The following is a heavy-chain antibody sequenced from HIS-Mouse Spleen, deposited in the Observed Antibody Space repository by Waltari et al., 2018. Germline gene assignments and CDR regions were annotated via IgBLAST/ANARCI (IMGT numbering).Heavy chain of an antibody. D-gene: IGHD6-6*01. CDR3: ARRQVGARDDAFDI. CDR2: INHSGST. Sequence: QVQLQQWGAGLLKPSETLSLTCAVYGGSFSGYYWSWIRQPPGKGLEWIGEINHSGSTNYNTYPKSRVTISVDTSSNQFSLKLSSVTAADTAVYYCARRQVGARDDAFDIWGQGTMVTVSS. J-gene: IGHJ3*02. CDR1: GGSFSGYY. V-gene: IGHV4-34*01.